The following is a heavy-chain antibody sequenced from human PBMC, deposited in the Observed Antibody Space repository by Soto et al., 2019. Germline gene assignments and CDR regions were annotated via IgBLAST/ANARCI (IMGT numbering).Heavy chain of an antibody. CDR2: THPSGIT. D-gene: IGHD5-18*01. CDR1: GDSINSGRW. J-gene: IGHJ4*02. CDR3: ARESEAGYSYVH. Sequence: QVQLQESGPGLVKPSGTLSRTCAVSGDSINSGRWWTWVRQPPGKGPEWMGETHPSGITNYNPTLKSRVTSTVDKSRNRCSLTLTSVTAADTAVYFFARESEAGYSYVHRGQGILVTVFS. V-gene: IGHV4-4*02.